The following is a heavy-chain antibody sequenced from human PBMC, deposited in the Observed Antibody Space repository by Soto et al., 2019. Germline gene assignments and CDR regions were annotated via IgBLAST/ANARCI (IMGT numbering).Heavy chain of an antibody. CDR2: ISYDGSNK. J-gene: IGHJ4*02. CDR3: APWFGAFDY. V-gene: IGHV3-30*03. CDR1: GFTFSSYG. Sequence: QVQLVESGGGVVQPGRSLRLSCAASGFTFSSYGMHWVRQAPGKGLEWVAVISYDGSNKYYADSVKGRFTISRDNSKNTRYRQWNGLGAEARAVFYVAPWFGAFDYWAREPWSPSPQ. D-gene: IGHD3-10*01.